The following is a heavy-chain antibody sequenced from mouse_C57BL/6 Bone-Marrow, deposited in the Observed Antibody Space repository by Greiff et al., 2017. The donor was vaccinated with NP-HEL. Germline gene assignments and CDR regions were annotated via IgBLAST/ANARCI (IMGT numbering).Heavy chain of an antibody. CDR3: ATFYDYDGYFDY. V-gene: IGHV5-12*01. CDR1: GFTFSDYY. Sequence: EVKLMESGGGLVQPGGSLKLSCAASGFTFSDYYMYWVRQTPEKRLEWVAYISNGGGSTYYPDTVKGRFTISRDNAKNTLYLQMSRLKSEDTAMYYCATFYDYDGYFDYWGQGTTLTVSS. J-gene: IGHJ2*01. D-gene: IGHD2-4*01. CDR2: ISNGGGST.